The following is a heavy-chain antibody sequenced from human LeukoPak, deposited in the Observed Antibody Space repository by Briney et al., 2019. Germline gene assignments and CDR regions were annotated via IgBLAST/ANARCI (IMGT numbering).Heavy chain of an antibody. V-gene: IGHV3-64*01. D-gene: IGHD3-16*01. Sequence: VGALRLSPMRSLVTPSGVTMCSVCAALEERVGYVSEISSKGDSTDYAQSVKGRFTISRDNFENTLDLQMGSLRSEDTAVYCCARDSGTGELRFQQWGQGTLVTVSS. CDR3: ARDSGTGELRFQQ. J-gene: IGHJ1*01. CDR2: ISSKGDST. CDR1: VTPSGVT.